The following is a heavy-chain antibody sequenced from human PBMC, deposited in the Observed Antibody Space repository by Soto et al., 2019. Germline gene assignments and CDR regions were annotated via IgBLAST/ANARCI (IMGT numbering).Heavy chain of an antibody. V-gene: IGHV5-10-1*01. D-gene: IGHD5-12*01. CDR1: GYSFTSYW. Sequence: PGESLKISCKGSGYSFTSYWISWVRQMPGKGLEWMGRIDPSDSYTNYSPSFQGHVTISADKSISTAYLQWRSLKASDTAMYYNAKGDIVATAQYYYGMDVWGQGTTVTVSS. CDR2: IDPSDSYT. CDR3: AKGDIVATAQYYYGMDV. J-gene: IGHJ6*02.